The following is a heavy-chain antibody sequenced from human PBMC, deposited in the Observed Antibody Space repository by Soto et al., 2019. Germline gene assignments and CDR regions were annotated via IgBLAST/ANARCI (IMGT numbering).Heavy chain of an antibody. D-gene: IGHD3-22*01. V-gene: IGHV3-30-3*01. Sequence: GGSLRLSCAGSGFTFESYAMHWVRQAPGKGLEWVTLISYDGSSQNYADSVKGRFTTSRDNSKYTLYLQMNSLRVEDTAVYYCARRFYSDTSGYVFDYWGRGTLVTVSS. J-gene: IGHJ4*01. CDR1: GFTFESYA. CDR2: ISYDGSSQ. CDR3: ARRFYSDTSGYVFDY.